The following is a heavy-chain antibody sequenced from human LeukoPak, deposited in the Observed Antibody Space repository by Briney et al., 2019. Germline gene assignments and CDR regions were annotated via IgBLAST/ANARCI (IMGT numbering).Heavy chain of an antibody. CDR2: MNQDGSEK. D-gene: IGHD6-13*01. J-gene: IGHJ4*02. CDR3: ARRDEGAPGRGSDY. V-gene: IGHV3-7*01. Sequence: GGSLRLSCAASGFTFSRYWMRWVRQAPGKGLEWVANMNQDGSEKYYLDSVKGRFTISRDNAKSSLYLQMNSLRPEDTAVYYCARRDEGAPGRGSDYWGQGTLVTVSS. CDR1: GFTFSRYW.